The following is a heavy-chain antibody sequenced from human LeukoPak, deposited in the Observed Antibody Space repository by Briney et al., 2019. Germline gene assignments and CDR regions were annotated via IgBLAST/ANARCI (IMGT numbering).Heavy chain of an antibody. CDR1: GFIISSFA. CDR3: AKTGVVVVGAVHNYYYYMDV. Sequence: GGSLRLSCATSGFIISSFAMHWVRQAPGKGLEWVALSSNDGTNTFYAESVKGRFIISRDNPQNTLYLQMDSLRPEDTAVYYCAKTGVVVVGAVHNYYYYMDVWGKGTTVTVSS. V-gene: IGHV3-30*02. CDR2: SSNDGTNT. D-gene: IGHD2-2*01. J-gene: IGHJ6*03.